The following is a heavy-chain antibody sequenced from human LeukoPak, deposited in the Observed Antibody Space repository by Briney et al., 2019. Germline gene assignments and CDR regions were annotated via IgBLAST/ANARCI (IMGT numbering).Heavy chain of an antibody. J-gene: IGHJ5*01. Sequence: ETLSLTCSVSGGSIASHFWSWIRQPPGKGLEWIGYIHYSGSTNYNPSLKSRVTISPDTSKNQLFLKLNSVTAADTAVYYCARLVWLGESPGSWFDSWGQGTLVTVSS. CDR3: ARLVWLGESPGSWFDS. CDR2: IHYSGST. D-gene: IGHD3-10*01. CDR1: GGSIASHF. V-gene: IGHV4-59*11.